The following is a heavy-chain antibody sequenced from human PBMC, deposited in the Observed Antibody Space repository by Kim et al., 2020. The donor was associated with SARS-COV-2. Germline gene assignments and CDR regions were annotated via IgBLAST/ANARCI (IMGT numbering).Heavy chain of an antibody. Sequence: GGSLRLSCAASGFTFSSYAMNWVRQAPGKGLEWVSVISGSGGNTYYADSMKGRFTIFRDNSKNTLYLQMNSLRAEDTAIYYCAKGGNGWYSVEDWGQGTLVTVSS. CDR2: ISGSGGNT. V-gene: IGHV3-23*01. CDR3: AKGGNGWYSVED. J-gene: IGHJ4*02. D-gene: IGHD6-19*01. CDR1: GFTFSSYA.